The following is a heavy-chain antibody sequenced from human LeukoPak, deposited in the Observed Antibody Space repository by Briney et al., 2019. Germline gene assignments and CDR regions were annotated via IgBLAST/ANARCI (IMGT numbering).Heavy chain of an antibody. CDR3: AREAGYDYGDYALDY. V-gene: IGHV3-53*05. D-gene: IGHD4-17*01. CDR1: GFTVSSNY. CDR2: IYSGGST. J-gene: IGHJ4*02. Sequence: GGSLRLSCAASGFTVSSNYMSWVRQAPGKGLEWVSVIYSGGSTYYADSVKGRFTISRDNSKNTLYLQMNSLRAEDTAVYYCAREAGYDYGDYALDYWGQGTLVTVSS.